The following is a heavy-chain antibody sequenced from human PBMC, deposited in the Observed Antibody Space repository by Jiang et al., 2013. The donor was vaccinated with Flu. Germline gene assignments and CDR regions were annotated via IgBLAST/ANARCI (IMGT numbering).Heavy chain of an antibody. CDR1: GFTFSEYY. Sequence: LLESGGVLVKPGGSLRLSCAASGFTFSEYYMSWIRQAPGKGLECVSYISSRGYYTNYADSVKGRFTISRDNAKNSLYLQMNSLRAEDTAVYYCAVRGYAYEFEKWGQGTLVTVSS. CDR2: ISSRGYYT. V-gene: IGHV3-11*03. CDR3: AVRGYAYEFEK. D-gene: IGHD5-18*01. J-gene: IGHJ4*02.